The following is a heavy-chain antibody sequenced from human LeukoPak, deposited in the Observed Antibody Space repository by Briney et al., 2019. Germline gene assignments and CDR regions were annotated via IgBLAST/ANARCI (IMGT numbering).Heavy chain of an antibody. V-gene: IGHV4-59*08. CDR3: ARAVSGRFDY. CDR2: IYYSGST. J-gene: IGHJ4*02. CDR1: GGSMSPYH. D-gene: IGHD6-19*01. Sequence: SETLSLTCTVSGGSMSPYHWGWTRQPPGKGLEWTGYIYYSGSTNYNPSLKSRVTISVDTSKNQFSLKLSSVTVADTAIYYCARAVSGRFDYWGQGTLVTVSS.